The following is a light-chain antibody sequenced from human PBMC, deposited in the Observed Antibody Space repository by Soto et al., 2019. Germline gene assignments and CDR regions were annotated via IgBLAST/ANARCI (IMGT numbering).Light chain of an antibody. Sequence: QSALTQPPSVSGAPGQRVTISCTGSSSNIGAGYDVHWYQQLPGTAPKLLIYGNSNRPSGVSNRFSGSKSGNTASLTISGLQAEDEAGYYCSSYTSSSSVFGTGTKVTVL. CDR1: SSNIGAGYD. J-gene: IGLJ1*01. CDR3: SSYTSSSSV. CDR2: GNS. V-gene: IGLV1-40*01.